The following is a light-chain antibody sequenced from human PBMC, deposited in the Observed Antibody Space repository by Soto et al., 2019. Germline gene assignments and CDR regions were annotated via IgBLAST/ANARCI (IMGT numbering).Light chain of an antibody. CDR3: AAWDDSLSGVV. V-gene: IGLV1-44*01. CDR1: SSNIGSNT. Sequence: QAVVTQPPSASGTPGQRVTISCSGSSSNIGSNTVTWYQQLPGTAPKLLIYSNNQRPSGVPDRFSGSKSGTSASLAISGLQSVDEADYYCAAWDDSLSGVVFGGGTQLTVL. CDR2: SNN. J-gene: IGLJ2*01.